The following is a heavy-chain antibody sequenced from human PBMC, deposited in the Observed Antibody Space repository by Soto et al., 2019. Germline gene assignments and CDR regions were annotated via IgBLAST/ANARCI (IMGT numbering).Heavy chain of an antibody. J-gene: IGHJ4*02. CDR3: VRDLLGSGGHFDY. Sequence: GGSLRLSCAASGFIFSSFGMHWVRQAPGKGLEWVAHIWYDGSNTYYADSVKGRFTISRDNSRNTPYLQMNSLRAEDTAVYHCVRDLLGSGGHFDYWGQGTPVTVSS. V-gene: IGHV3-33*01. D-gene: IGHD7-27*01. CDR1: GFIFSSFG. CDR2: IWYDGSNT.